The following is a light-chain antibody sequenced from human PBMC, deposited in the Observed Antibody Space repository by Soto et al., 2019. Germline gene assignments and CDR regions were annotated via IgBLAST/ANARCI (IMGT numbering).Light chain of an antibody. CDR3: QQYNNWPPPWT. V-gene: IGKV3-20*01. J-gene: IGKJ1*01. CDR1: QSVSSSY. Sequence: EIVLTQSPGTLSLSPGERATLSCRASQSVSSSYLAWYQQKPGQAPRLLIYGASNRATGIPARFSGSGSGADFTLTITRLEPEDFAVYYCQQYNNWPPPWTFGQGTKVEIK. CDR2: GAS.